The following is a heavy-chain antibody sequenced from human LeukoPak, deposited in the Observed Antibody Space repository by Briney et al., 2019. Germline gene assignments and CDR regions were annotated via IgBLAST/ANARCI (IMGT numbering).Heavy chain of an antibody. CDR2: INHSGST. D-gene: IGHD6-6*01. CDR1: GGSFSGYY. V-gene: IGHV4-34*01. J-gene: IGHJ3*02. CDR3: ASASNLTDDAFDI. Sequence: SETLSLTCAVYGGSFSGYYWSWIRQPPGKGLEWIGEINHSGSTNYNPSLKSRVTISVDTSKNQFSLKLSSVTAADTAVYYCASASNLTDDAFDIWGQGTMVTVSS.